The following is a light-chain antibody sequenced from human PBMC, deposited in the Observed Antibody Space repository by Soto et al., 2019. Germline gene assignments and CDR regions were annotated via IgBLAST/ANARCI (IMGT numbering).Light chain of an antibody. CDR3: SSYTSSSTLV. J-gene: IGLJ2*01. V-gene: IGLV2-14*03. CDR1: SSDGGGYNY. CDR2: DVS. Sequence: QSALTQPASVSGSPGQSITISCTGTSSDGGGYNYVSWYQHHPGKAPKLMIYDVSDRPSGISNRFSGSKSGNTASLTISGLQAEDEADYYCSSYTSSSTLVFGGGTKVNVL.